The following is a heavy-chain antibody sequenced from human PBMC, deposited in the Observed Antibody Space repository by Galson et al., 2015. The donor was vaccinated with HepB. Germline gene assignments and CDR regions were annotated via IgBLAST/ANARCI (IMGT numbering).Heavy chain of an antibody. CDR2: IYYSGST. V-gene: IGHV4-59*01. CDR3: ARHRPYNTFDL. Sequence: SETLSLTCTVSGGSISSYYWSWIRQPPGKGLEWIGYIYYSGSTNYNPSLKSRVTISVDTSKNQFSLKLSSVTAADTAVYYCARHRPYNTFDLWGQGTLVTVSS. CDR1: GGSISSYY. J-gene: IGHJ4*02. D-gene: IGHD1-1*01.